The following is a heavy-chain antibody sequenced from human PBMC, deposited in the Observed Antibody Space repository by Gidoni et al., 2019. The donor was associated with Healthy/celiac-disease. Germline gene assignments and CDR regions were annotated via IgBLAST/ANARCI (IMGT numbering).Heavy chain of an antibody. CDR2: INTNTGNP. V-gene: IGHV7-4-1*02. D-gene: IGHD2-2*03. CDR1: GYNFTSYA. J-gene: IGHJ6*03. CDR3: ARDWIQDNHYHMDV. Sequence: QVQLVQSGSEFKKPGASVKVSCKASGYNFTSYAMNWVRQAPGQGLEWMGWINTNTGNPTYAQGVTGRFGFSLDTSVSTAYLQISSLKAEDTAVYYCARDWIQDNHYHMDVWGKGTTVTVS.